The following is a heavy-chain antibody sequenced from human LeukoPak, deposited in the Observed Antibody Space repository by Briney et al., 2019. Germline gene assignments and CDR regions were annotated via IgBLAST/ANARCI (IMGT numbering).Heavy chain of an antibody. CDR2: IIPIFGTT. J-gene: IGHJ6*03. CDR1: GGTFSSYA. Sequence: SVKVSCKASGGTFSSYAISWVRQAPGQGLEWMGGIIPIFGTTNYAQKFQDRVTITADKSTSTAYMELSSLRSEDTAVYYCAKDPGVYYYYYYMDVWGKGTTVTISS. D-gene: IGHD7-27*01. V-gene: IGHV1-69*06. CDR3: AKDPGVYYYYYYMDV.